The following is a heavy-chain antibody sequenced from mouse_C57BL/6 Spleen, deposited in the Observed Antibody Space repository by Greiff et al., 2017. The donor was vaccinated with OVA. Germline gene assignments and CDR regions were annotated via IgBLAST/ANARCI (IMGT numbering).Heavy chain of an antibody. CDR2: IDPSDSYT. CDR1: GYTFTSYW. J-gene: IGHJ4*01. D-gene: IGHD1-1*01. V-gene: IGHV1-59*01. Sequence: QVQLKQPGAELVRPGTSVKLSCKASGYTFTSYWMHWVKQRPGQGLEWIGVIDPSDSYTNYNQKFKGKATLTVDTSSSTAYMQLSSLTSEDSAVYYCAKDYYGSSWAMDYWGQGTSVTVSS. CDR3: AKDYYGSSWAMDY.